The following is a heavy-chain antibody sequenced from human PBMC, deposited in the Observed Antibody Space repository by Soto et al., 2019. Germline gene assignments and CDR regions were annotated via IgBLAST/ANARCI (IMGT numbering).Heavy chain of an antibody. D-gene: IGHD2-8*01. V-gene: IGHV5-51*01. Sequence: PGESLKISSKGSGYSFTSYWIGWVRQMPEKGLEQMGIIYPGDSDTRYSPSFQGQVTISADKSISTAYLQWSSLKASDTAMYYCARIPDCTNGVCYFLDYYYGMDVWGQGTTVTVSS. CDR2: IYPGDSDT. CDR1: GYSFTSYW. CDR3: ARIPDCTNGVCYFLDYYYGMDV. J-gene: IGHJ6*02.